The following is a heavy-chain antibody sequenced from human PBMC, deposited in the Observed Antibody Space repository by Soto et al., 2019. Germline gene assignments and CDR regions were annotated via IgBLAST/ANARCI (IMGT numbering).Heavy chain of an antibody. V-gene: IGHV3-23*01. D-gene: IGHD5-12*01. CDR1: GFTFSSYA. Sequence: GGSLRLSCAASGFTFSSYAMSWVRQALGKGLEWVSAISGSGGSTYYADSVKGRFTISRDNSKNTLYLQMNSLRAEDTAVYYCAKGDIVATITSGWGQGTLVTVSS. CDR2: ISGSGGST. CDR3: AKGDIVATITSG. J-gene: IGHJ4*02.